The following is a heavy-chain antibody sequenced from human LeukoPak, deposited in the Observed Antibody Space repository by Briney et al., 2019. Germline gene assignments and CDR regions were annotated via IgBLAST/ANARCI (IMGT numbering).Heavy chain of an antibody. CDR1: EFTVSRNY. D-gene: IGHD5-24*01. J-gene: IGHJ4*02. Sequence: RGSLRLSCTASEFTVSRNYMLWVRQAPGKGLEWVSLIFSNGDTHYADSVKGRFTISRDTSKNTVSLQMNSLRVEDTAMYYCTRDQMNYWGQGTLVTVSS. CDR3: TRDQMNY. CDR2: IFSNGDT. V-gene: IGHV3-53*01.